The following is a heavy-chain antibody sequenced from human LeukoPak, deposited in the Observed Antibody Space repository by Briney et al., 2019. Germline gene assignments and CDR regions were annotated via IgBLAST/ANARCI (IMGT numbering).Heavy chain of an antibody. Sequence: SETLSLTCTVSGGSISSSSYYWGWIRQPPGKGLEWIGSIYYSGSTYYNPSLKSRVTISVDTSKNQFSLKLSSVTAADTAVYYCARGRTSSGWYIGYYFDYWGQGTLVTVSS. V-gene: IGHV4-39*07. D-gene: IGHD6-19*01. CDR2: IYYSGST. CDR3: ARGRTSSGWYIGYYFDY. J-gene: IGHJ4*02. CDR1: GGSISSSSYY.